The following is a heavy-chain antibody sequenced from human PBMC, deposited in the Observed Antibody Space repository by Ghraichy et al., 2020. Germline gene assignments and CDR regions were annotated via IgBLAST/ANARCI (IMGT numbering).Heavy chain of an antibody. CDR3: ARHYEFWSGYFDY. V-gene: IGHV4-59*08. J-gene: IGHJ4*02. CDR1: GGSISGYY. Sequence: SETLSLTCTVSGGSISGYYWSWIRQPPGKGLEWIGYIYYSGSTNYNASLKSRVTISVDTSKNQFSLKLSSVTAADTAVYYCARHYEFWSGYFDYWGQGTLVTVSS. CDR2: IYYSGST. D-gene: IGHD3-3*01.